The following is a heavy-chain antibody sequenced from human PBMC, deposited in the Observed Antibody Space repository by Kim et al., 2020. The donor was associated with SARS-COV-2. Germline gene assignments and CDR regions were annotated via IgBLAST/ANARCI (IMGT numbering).Heavy chain of an antibody. Sequence: SVKDRFTTSRDNSKDTLDLQMTSLRAEDTAVYYCARVGERWLQIGNFVYWGQGTLVTVSS. CDR3: ARVGERWLQIGNFVY. D-gene: IGHD3-16*01. V-gene: IGHV3-30*01. J-gene: IGHJ4*02.